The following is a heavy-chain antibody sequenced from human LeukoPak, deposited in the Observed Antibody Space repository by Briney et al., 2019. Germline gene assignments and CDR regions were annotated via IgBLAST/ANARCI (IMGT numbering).Heavy chain of an antibody. D-gene: IGHD3-22*01. CDR2: IKSDGST. V-gene: IGHV3-74*01. CDR3: ARAPSEIGGYSPEYFRQ. J-gene: IGHJ1*01. Sequence: PGGSLSLSCAASGFTFSSYWMHWVRQAPGKGLVWVSRIKSDGSTNYADSVQGRFTISRDNAKNTVSLQMNSLRAEDTGVYYCARAPSEIGGYSPEYFRQWGQGTLVTVSS. CDR1: GFTFSSYW.